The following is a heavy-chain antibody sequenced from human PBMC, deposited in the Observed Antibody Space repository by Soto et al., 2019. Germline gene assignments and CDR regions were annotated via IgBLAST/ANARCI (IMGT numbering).Heavy chain of an antibody. D-gene: IGHD3-22*01. CDR2: IYYSGST. Sequence: PSETLSLTCTVSGGSISSGGYYCSWIRQHPGKGLEWIGYIYYSGSTYYNPSLKSRVTISVDTSKNQFSLKLSSVTAADTAVYYCERVDYDSSGYYGSYFDYCGQGTLVTSP. CDR3: ERVDYDSSGYYGSYFDY. V-gene: IGHV4-31*03. J-gene: IGHJ4*02. CDR1: GGSISSGGYY.